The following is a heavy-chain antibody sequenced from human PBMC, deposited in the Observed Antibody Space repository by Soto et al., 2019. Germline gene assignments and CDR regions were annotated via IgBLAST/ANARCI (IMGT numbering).Heavy chain of an antibody. CDR3: ARHVGSSWYFDY. D-gene: IGHD6-13*01. CDR1: GGSISSSSYY. CDR2: IYYSGST. Sequence: SETLSLTCTVSGGSISSSSYYWGWIRQPPGKGLEWIGSIYYSGSTYYNPSLKSRVTISVDTSKNQFSLKLSSVTAADTAVYYCARHVGSSWYFDYWGQGTLVTVSS. J-gene: IGHJ4*02. V-gene: IGHV4-39*01.